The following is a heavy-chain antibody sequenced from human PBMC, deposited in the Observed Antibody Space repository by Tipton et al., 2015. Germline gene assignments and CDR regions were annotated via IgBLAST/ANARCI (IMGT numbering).Heavy chain of an antibody. CDR2: IIPIFGTT. D-gene: IGHD3-10*01. CDR3: ARVDPPNYYVSGTYYFVFDY. CDR1: GGTFSSYA. V-gene: IGHV1-69*01. Sequence: QVQLVQSGAEVKKPGSSVKVSCKASGGTFSSYAINWVRQAPGQGLEWMGGIIPIFGTTNYAQKFQGRVTITAGESTGTAYMELSSLRSEDTAVYYCARVDPPNYYVSGTYYFVFDYWGQGTLVTVSS. J-gene: IGHJ4*02.